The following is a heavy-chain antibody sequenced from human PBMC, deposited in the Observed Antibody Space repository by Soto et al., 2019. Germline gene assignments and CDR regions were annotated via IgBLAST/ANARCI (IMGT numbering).Heavy chain of an antibody. Sequence: QLQLQESGPGLVKPSETLSLTCTVSGGSISSSSYYWGWIRQPPGKGLEWIGSIYYSGSTYYTPSLKSRVTISVDTSKNQFSLKLSSVTAADTAVYYCARPEQQLTYFDYWGQGTLVTVSS. V-gene: IGHV4-39*01. J-gene: IGHJ4*02. CDR2: IYYSGST. D-gene: IGHD6-13*01. CDR1: GGSISSSSYY. CDR3: ARPEQQLTYFDY.